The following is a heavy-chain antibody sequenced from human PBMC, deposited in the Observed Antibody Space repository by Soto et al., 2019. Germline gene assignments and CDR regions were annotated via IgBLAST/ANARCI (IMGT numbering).Heavy chain of an antibody. Sequence: EVQLLESGGDLVQPGGSLRLSCAASGFTFDTFAMSWVRQAPGKGLEWVSTISGGGDNIYYSESVKGRFSISRDNSKNTLVLHMTSLRAADTATYYCATSPGFVGHPGYFHPWGPGTLVSVSA. CDR1: GFTFDTFA. D-gene: IGHD1-26*01. V-gene: IGHV3-23*01. J-gene: IGHJ1*01. CDR2: ISGGGDNI. CDR3: ATSPGFVGHPGYFHP.